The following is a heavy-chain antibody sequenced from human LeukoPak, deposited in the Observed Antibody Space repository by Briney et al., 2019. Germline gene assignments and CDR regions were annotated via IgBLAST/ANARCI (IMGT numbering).Heavy chain of an antibody. CDR2: ISYDGSNK. V-gene: IGHV3-30*04. Sequence: GGSLRLSCAASGFTFSRFAMHWVRQAPGKGLEWAAVISYDGSNKYYADSVKGRFTISRDNSKNTLNLQMNSLKPEDTAVYYCARDWEQWLVTYYFEYWGQGTLVTVSS. CDR3: ARDWEQWLVTYYFEY. CDR1: GFTFSRFA. D-gene: IGHD6-19*01. J-gene: IGHJ4*02.